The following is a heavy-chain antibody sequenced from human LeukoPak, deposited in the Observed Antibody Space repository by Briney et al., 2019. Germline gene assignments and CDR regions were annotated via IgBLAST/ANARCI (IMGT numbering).Heavy chain of an antibody. D-gene: IGHD3-22*01. CDR3: AKDRDIYYDSSGYRQNDAFDI. CDR1: GFTFSSYG. J-gene: IGHJ3*02. CDR2: IWYDGSNK. Sequence: GGSLRLSCAASGFTFSSYGMHWVRQAPGKGLDWEAVIWYDGSNKYYADSVKGRFTISRDNSKNTVYLQMNSLRAEDTAVYYCAKDRDIYYDSSGYRQNDAFDIWGQGTMVTVSS. V-gene: IGHV3-33*06.